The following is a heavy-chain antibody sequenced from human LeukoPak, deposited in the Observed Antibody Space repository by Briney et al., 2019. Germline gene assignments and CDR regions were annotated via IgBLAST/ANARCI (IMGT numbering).Heavy chain of an antibody. CDR3: AKDEFAFFDFWSGYLGPANYYYYGMDV. Sequence: GGSLRLSCAASGFSFSTYAMSWVRQAPGKGLEWVSGISGRGVDTYYADSVKGRFIISRDNSKSTLSLQMNSLSAEDTAVYYCAKDEFAFFDFWSGYLGPANYYYYGMDVWGQGTTVTVSS. J-gene: IGHJ6*02. D-gene: IGHD3-3*01. V-gene: IGHV3-23*01. CDR2: ISGRGVDT. CDR1: GFSFSTYA.